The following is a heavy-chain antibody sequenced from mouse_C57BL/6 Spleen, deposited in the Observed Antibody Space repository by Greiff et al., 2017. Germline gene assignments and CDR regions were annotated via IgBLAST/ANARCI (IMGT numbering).Heavy chain of an antibody. Sequence: QVTLQVSGPGLLQPSPTLSLTCSSSGFSLSTSGMGVGWIRQPPGKGREWLVHIWWDDDKYYHQALRSRLTTSKDTSKNHAFLKIANADTADDATYYYARRKGIYEGYLDYFDHWGQGTTLTVSS. CDR1: GFSLSTSGMG. V-gene: IGHV8-8*01. CDR3: ARRKGIYEGYLDYFDH. J-gene: IGHJ2*01. D-gene: IGHD2-3*01. CDR2: IWWDDDK.